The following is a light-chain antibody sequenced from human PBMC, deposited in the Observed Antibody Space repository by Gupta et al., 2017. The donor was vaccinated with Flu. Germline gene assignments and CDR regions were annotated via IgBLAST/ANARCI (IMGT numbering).Light chain of an antibody. CDR1: QSVRSN. CDR3: QQYNNWPFVT. Sequence: EIVMPQSPATLSVSPGERATLSCRASQSVRSNVAWYQQKPGQAPRFLIFGSSTRATDVPARFSGSGSGTEFTLTISSRQSEDFAVYYCQQYNNWPFVTFGGGTKVEIK. V-gene: IGKV3-15*01. CDR2: GSS. J-gene: IGKJ4*01.